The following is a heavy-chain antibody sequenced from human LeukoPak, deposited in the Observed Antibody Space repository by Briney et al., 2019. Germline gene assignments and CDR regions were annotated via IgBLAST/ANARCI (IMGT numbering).Heavy chain of an antibody. D-gene: IGHD3-16*01. CDR1: GGSISSSSYY. V-gene: IGHV4-39*01. CDR2: IYYSGST. Sequence: SETLSLTCTVSGGSISSSSYYWGWIRQPPGKGLEWIGSIYYSGSTYYNPSLKSRVTISVDTSKNQFSLKLSSVTAADTAVYYCARHRDTWGYYFDYWGQGTLVTVSS. J-gene: IGHJ4*02. CDR3: ARHRDTWGYYFDY.